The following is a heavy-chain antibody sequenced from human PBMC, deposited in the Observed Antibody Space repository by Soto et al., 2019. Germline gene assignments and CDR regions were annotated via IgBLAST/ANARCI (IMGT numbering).Heavy chain of an antibody. CDR3: AGDPDSHYNDSHASSYP. D-gene: IGHD4-4*01. CDR2: IIPIIGII. CDR1: GGTFRTYT. V-gene: IGHV1-69*04. Sequence: SVKVSCKASGGTFRTYTITWVRQAPGQGLEWMGRIIPIIGIINYAQKFQGRVTISADKFTGTAYMELTGLRSDDTAVYYCAGDPDSHYNDSHASSYPWGQGTLVTVSS. J-gene: IGHJ5*02.